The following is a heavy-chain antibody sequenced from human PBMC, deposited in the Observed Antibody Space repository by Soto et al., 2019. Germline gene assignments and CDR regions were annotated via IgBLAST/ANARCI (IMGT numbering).Heavy chain of an antibody. CDR1: GFTFSSYA. J-gene: IGHJ4*02. CDR2: ISYDGSNK. V-gene: IGHV3-30-3*01. D-gene: IGHD3-3*01. CDR3: ARDQRITIFGVVIIDYYFDY. Sequence: PGGSLRLSCAASGFTFSSYAMHWVRQAPGKGLEWVAVISYDGSNKYYADSVKGRFTISRDNSKNTLYLQMNSLRAEDTAVYYCARDQRITIFGVVIIDYYFDYWGQGTQVTSPQ.